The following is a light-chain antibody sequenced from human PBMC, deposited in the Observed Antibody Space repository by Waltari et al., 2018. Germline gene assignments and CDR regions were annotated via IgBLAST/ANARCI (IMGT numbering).Light chain of an antibody. V-gene: IGKV3-11*01. CDR2: DAS. Sequence: EIVLTQCPATLPLSPGERATLSCTATQSVSSYLAWYKQKTSQDPRLLIYDASNRATGIPARFSGSGSETDFTLTIRSLEPDDFAFCYCQQRTNWPLTFGGATKVVIK. J-gene: IGKJ4*01. CDR3: QQRTNWPLT. CDR1: QSVSSY.